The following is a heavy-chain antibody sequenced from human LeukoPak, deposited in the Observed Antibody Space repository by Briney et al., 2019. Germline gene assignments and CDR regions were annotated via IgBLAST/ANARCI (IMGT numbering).Heavy chain of an antibody. Sequence: GGSLRLSCAASGLTFSSYAIHWVRQAPGKGLEWVAVISYDGSNKYYADSVKGRFTISRDNSKNTLYLQMNSLRAEDTAVYYCARDRAYSSSWYNWFDPWGQGTLVTVSS. CDR1: GLTFSSYA. CDR2: ISYDGSNK. D-gene: IGHD6-13*01. CDR3: ARDRAYSSSWYNWFDP. J-gene: IGHJ5*02. V-gene: IGHV3-30-3*01.